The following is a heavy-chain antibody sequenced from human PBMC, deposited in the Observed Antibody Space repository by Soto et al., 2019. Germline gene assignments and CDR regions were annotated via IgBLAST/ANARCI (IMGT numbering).Heavy chain of an antibody. V-gene: IGHV2-5*02. J-gene: IGHJ4*02. Sequence: QITLKESGPTLVKPTQTLTLTCTFSGFSLSTSGVAVGWIRQPPGKALEWLALIYWDDDKRYSPSLKSRLTITKDTSKTQVVLTMTNMDPVDTATYYCTHMVLAGSSWNYFDYWSQGTLVTVSS. D-gene: IGHD6-13*01. CDR3: THMVLAGSSWNYFDY. CDR2: IYWDDDK. CDR1: GFSLSTSGVA.